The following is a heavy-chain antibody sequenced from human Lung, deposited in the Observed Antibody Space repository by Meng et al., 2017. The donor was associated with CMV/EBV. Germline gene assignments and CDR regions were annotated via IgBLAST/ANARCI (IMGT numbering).Heavy chain of an antibody. V-gene: IGHV3-23*01. D-gene: IGHD6-6*01. CDR3: AKSSISLTMARFYD. Sequence: SCEGSGLTFSRYTMSWVRQAPGKGLEWVSTIVGGGGKTYYADLAKGRSTFSTDKSKPTLFLQMNSLRAEDTAIYYCAKSSISLTMARFYDWGQGTLVTVSS. CDR2: IVGGGGKT. J-gene: IGHJ4*02. CDR1: GLTFSRYT.